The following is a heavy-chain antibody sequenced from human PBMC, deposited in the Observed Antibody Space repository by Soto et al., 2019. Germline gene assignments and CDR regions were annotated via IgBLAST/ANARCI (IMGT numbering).Heavy chain of an antibody. CDR3: ARGGPVSVSPAWQLLGYFDY. CDR2: ISYTGAT. J-gene: IGHJ4*02. Sequence: QVHLQESGPGQVRPSQTLSLSCSVSGGSISRGAYFWTWIRQFPGKGLEWIAYISYTGATYYNPSLRSRVTTVADTSKNQISLKLNSVTSADTAVYYCARGGPVSVSPAWQLLGYFDYWGQGTLVTVSS. CDR1: GGSISRGAYF. V-gene: IGHV4-31*03. D-gene: IGHD2-15*01.